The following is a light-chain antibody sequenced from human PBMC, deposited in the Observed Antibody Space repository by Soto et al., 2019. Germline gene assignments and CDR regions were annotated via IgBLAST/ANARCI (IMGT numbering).Light chain of an antibody. CDR1: KLGDKY. J-gene: IGLJ2*01. CDR2: QDT. V-gene: IGLV3-1*01. Sequence: SYELTQPPSLSVSPGQTASITCSGDKLGDKYACWYQQKPGQSPVLVIYQDTKRPSGIPERFSGSSSGNTATLTISGTQAMDEADYYCQAWDSSTVVFGGGTKLTVL. CDR3: QAWDSSTVV.